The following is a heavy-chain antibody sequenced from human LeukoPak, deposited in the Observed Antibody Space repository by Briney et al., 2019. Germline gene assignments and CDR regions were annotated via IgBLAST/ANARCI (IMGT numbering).Heavy chain of an antibody. D-gene: IGHD2-2*01. CDR2: ISSSSSYI. Sequence: PGGTLRLSCAASGFTFSSYSMNWVRQAPGKGLEWVSSISSSSSYIYYADSVKGRFTISRDNAKNSLYLQMNSLRAEDTAVYYCARDCSSTSCYSGFDYWGQGTLVTVSS. CDR1: GFTFSSYS. CDR3: ARDCSSTSCYSGFDY. J-gene: IGHJ4*02. V-gene: IGHV3-21*01.